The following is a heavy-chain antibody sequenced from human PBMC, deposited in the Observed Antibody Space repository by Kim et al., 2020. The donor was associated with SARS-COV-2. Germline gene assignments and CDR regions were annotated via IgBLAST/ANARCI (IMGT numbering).Heavy chain of an antibody. J-gene: IGHJ6*03. CDR1: GYTFTSYD. V-gene: IGHV1-8*01. CDR2: MNPNSGNT. D-gene: IGHD3-9*01. CDR3: ARRLRYFDWLSPSYYYYYMDV. Sequence: ASVKVSCKASGYTFTSYDINWVRQATGQGLEWMGWMNPNSGNTGYAQKFQGRVTMTRNTSISTAYVELSSLRSEDTAVYYCARRLRYFDWLSPSYYYYYMDVWGKGTTVTVSS.